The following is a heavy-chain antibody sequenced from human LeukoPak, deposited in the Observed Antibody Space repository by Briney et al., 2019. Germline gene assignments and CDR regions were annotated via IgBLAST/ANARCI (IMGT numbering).Heavy chain of an antibody. J-gene: IGHJ4*02. CDR3: ARDKIVGATYLDY. V-gene: IGHV3-48*01. CDR1: GFTFSSHS. Sequence: GGSLRLSCAASGFTFSSHSMNWVRQAPGKGLEWVSYISSSSSARYYADSAEGRFTISRDDARNSLYLQMNSLRAEDTAVYYCARDKIVGATYLDYWGQGTPVTVSS. CDR2: ISSSSSAR. D-gene: IGHD1-26*01.